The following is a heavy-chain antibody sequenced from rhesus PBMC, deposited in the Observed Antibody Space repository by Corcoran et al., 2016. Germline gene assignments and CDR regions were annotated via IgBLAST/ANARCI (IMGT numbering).Heavy chain of an antibody. CDR2: IYGGRGST. CDR1: GGSISDYYY. J-gene: IGHJ5-2*02. CDR3: ATLQDSGWLGGNSLDV. D-gene: IGHD6-31*01. V-gene: IGHV4S7*01. Sequence: QVQLQESGPGLVKPSETLSLTCAVSGGSISDYYYWSWIRQPPGKGLEWIGQIYGGRGSTYYNTSLKSRVTVSKDTSKNQFSLKLSSVTAADTAVYYCATLQDSGWLGGNSLDVWGRGVLVTVSS.